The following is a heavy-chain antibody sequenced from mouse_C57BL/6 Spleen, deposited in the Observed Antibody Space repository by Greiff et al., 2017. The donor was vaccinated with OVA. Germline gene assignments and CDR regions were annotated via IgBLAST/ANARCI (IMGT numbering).Heavy chain of an antibody. CDR1: GYAFSSYW. D-gene: IGHD2-5*01. CDR3: ARRGLDSNYYYAMDY. Sequence: QVQLQQSGAELVKPGASVKISCKASGYAFSSYWMNWVKQRPGKGLEWIGQIYHGDGDTNYNGKFKGKATLTADKSSSTAYMQLSSLTSEDSAVYFCARRGLDSNYYYAMDYWGQGTSVTVSS. V-gene: IGHV1-80*01. CDR2: IYHGDGDT. J-gene: IGHJ4*01.